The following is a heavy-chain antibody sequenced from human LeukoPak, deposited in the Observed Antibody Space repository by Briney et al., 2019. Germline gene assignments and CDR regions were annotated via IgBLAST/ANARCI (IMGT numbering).Heavy chain of an antibody. D-gene: IGHD1-26*01. CDR3: ARVSSGSYFGYYYYYMDV. CDR1: GFTFSNYW. V-gene: IGHV3-74*01. J-gene: IGHJ6*03. CDR2: INSGGSST. Sequence: GSLRLSCAASGFTFSNYWMHWVRQAPGKGLVWVSRINSGGSSTSYADSVKGRFTISRDNAKNTLYLQMNSLRAEDTAVYYCARVSSGSYFGYYYYYMDVWGKGTTVTVSS.